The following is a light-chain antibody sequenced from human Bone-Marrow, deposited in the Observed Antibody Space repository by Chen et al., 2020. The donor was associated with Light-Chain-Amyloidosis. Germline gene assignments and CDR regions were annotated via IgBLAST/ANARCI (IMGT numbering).Light chain of an antibody. J-gene: IGKJ4*01. Sequence: DIRVTQSPSSLSASVGDRVTIACQASQDITGYLNWFQQKPGKAPRLLIYDVTNLQTGVPSRFSGSGFGTDFTLTISTLQPEDVATYFCQQYDTLPSFGGGTRVEIK. CDR1: QDITGY. CDR3: QQYDTLPS. CDR2: DVT. V-gene: IGKV1-33*01.